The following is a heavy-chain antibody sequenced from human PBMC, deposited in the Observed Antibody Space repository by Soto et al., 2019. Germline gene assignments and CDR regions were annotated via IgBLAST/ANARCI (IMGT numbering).Heavy chain of an antibody. CDR2: ISGSGGST. V-gene: IGHV3-23*01. CDR1: GFTFSSYA. CDR3: AKAGGGYCSGGSCYPGYFDY. D-gene: IGHD2-15*01. J-gene: IGHJ4*02. Sequence: GGSLRLSCAASGFTFSSYAMSWVRQAPGKGLEWVSAISGSGGSTYYADSVKGRFTISRDNSKNTLYLQMNSLRAEDTAVYYCAKAGGGYCSGGSCYPGYFDYWGQGTLVTVSS.